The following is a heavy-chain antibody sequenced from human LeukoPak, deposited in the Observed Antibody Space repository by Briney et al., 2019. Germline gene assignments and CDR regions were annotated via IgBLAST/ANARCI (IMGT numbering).Heavy chain of an antibody. Sequence: GGSLRLSCAASGFTFSSYGMHWVRQAPGKGLEWVAFIRYDGSNKYYADSVKGRFTISRDNSKNTLYLQMNSLRAEDTAVYYCAKTFSSDWALGYWGQGTLVTVSS. J-gene: IGHJ4*02. V-gene: IGHV3-30*02. CDR2: IRYDGSNK. CDR1: GFTFSSYG. D-gene: IGHD6-19*01. CDR3: AKTFSSDWALGY.